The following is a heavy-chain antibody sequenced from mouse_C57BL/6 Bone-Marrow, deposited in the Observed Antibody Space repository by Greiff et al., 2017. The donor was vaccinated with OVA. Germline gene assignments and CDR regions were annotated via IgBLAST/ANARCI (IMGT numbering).Heavy chain of an antibody. CDR1: GFTFSDYG. Sequence: VQLQQSGGGLVKPGGSLKLSCAASGFTFSDYGMHWVRQAPEKGLEWVAYISSGSSTIYYADTVKGRFTISRDNAKNTLFLQMTSLRSEDTAMYYCARRLLWVRAYYYAMDYWGQGTSVTVSS. CDR2: ISSGSSTI. J-gene: IGHJ4*01. CDR3: ARRLLWVRAYYYAMDY. D-gene: IGHD2-14*01. V-gene: IGHV5-17*01.